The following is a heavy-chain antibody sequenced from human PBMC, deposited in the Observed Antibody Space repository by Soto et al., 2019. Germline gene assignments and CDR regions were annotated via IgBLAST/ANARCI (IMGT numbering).Heavy chain of an antibody. D-gene: IGHD6-19*01. V-gene: IGHV3-30-3*01. CDR3: AGPSGVAVAGTRYYYYYGMDV. CDR1: GFTFSSYA. J-gene: IGHJ6*02. CDR2: ISYDGSNK. Sequence: PGGSLRLSCAASGFTFSSYAMHWVRQAPGKGLEWVAVISYDGSNKYYADSVKGRFTISRDNSKNTLYLQMNSLRAEDTAVYYCAGPSGVAVAGTRYYYYYGMDVWCQGTKVTVSS.